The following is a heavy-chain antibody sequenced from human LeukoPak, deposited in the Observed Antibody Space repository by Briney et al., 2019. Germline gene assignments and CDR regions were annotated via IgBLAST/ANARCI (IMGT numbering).Heavy chain of an antibody. V-gene: IGHV4-34*01. D-gene: IGHD1-26*01. Sequence: SETLSLTCAVYGGSFNGYYWSWIRQPPGKGLEWMGEINDSGHTNYNPSLKSRVAISVDTSKNQFSLNLSSVIAADTAMYYCARIRIIVLAGWFDPWGQGTLVTVSS. CDR2: INDSGHT. J-gene: IGHJ5*02. CDR1: GGSFNGYY. CDR3: ARIRIIVLAGWFDP.